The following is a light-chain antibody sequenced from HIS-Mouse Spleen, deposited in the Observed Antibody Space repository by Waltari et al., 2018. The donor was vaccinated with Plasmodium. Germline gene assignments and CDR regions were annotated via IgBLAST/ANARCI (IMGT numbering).Light chain of an antibody. J-gene: IGKJ1*01. Sequence: DIQMTQSPSSLSASVGDRVTITCRASQSISSYLNWYQQKPGKAPKLLIYAASSLQSGVPSRFSGSGSGTDFTLTISSLQPEYFATYYCQQSYSTWKFGQGTKVEIK. CDR3: QQSYSTWK. CDR1: QSISSY. V-gene: IGKV1-39*01. CDR2: AAS.